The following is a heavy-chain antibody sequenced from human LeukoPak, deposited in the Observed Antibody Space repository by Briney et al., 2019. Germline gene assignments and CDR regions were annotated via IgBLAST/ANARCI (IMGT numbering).Heavy chain of an antibody. V-gene: IGHV3-15*01. J-gene: IGHJ4*02. CDR3: TTDPQPYYDILTGYYLFDY. D-gene: IGHD3-9*01. Sequence: GGSLRLSCAASGFTFSSHHMNWVRQAPGKGLEWVGRIKSKTDGGTTDYAAPVKGRFTISRDDSKNTLYLQMNSLKTEDTAVYYCTTDPQPYYDILTGYYLFDYWGQGTLVTVSS. CDR1: GFTFSSHH. CDR2: IKSKTDGGTT.